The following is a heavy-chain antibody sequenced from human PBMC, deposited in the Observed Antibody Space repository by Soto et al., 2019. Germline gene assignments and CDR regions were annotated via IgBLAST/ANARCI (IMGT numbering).Heavy chain of an antibody. CDR3: VGDRTKILLYWFEP. Sequence: ETLSLPCTVSGASISGYYWSWIRKSAGKGLEWIGRIYATGTTDYNPSLKCRVMMSVDTSKKQFSLKLRSVIAADPAVYYCVGDRTKILLYWFEPSAQGTSVTV. CDR1: GASISGYY. J-gene: IGHJ5*02. D-gene: IGHD2-8*02. V-gene: IGHV4-4*07. CDR2: IYATGTT.